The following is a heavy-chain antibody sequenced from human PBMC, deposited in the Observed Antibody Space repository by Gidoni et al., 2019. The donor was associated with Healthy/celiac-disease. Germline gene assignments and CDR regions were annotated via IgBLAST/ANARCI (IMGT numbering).Heavy chain of an antibody. CDR3: ATLAVAGILLGSFAI. CDR1: GYTLTELS. J-gene: IGHJ3*02. CDR2: VDPEDVET. V-gene: IGHV1-24*01. Sequence: QVQLVQSGAEVKKPGGSGKVACQVSGYTLTELSMHWVRQAPVKGLEWLGGVDPEDVETIYAQTFQCRFTMTEDTSTDTSYMEPSSLRSEDTAVYDCATLAVAGILLGSFAIWGQGTMVTVAS. D-gene: IGHD6-19*01.